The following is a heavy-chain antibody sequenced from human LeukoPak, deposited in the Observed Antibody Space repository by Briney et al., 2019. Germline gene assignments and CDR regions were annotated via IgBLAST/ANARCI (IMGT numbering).Heavy chain of an antibody. CDR2: ITPFNGNT. V-gene: IGHV1-45*02. J-gene: IGHJ4*02. CDR3: ARDQEGFDY. CDR1: GYTFTYRY. Sequence: EASVEVSCKASGYTFTYRYLHWVRQAPGQALEWMGWITPFNGNTNYAQKFQDRVTVTRDTSTSTVHMELSGLRSEDTAVYYCARDQEGFDYWGQGTLVTVSS.